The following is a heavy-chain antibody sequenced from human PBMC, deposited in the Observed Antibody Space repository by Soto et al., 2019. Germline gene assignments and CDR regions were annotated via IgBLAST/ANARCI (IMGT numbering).Heavy chain of an antibody. D-gene: IGHD6-13*01. CDR1: GFTFSSYA. J-gene: IGHJ4*02. V-gene: IGHV3-23*01. CDR2: ISGSGGST. CDR3: AKRPMAAVGGSYYFDY. Sequence: EVQLLESGGGLVQPGGSLRLSCAASGFTFSSYAMSWVRQAPGKGLEWVSAISGSGGSTYYADSVKGRFTISRDNSKNTLYLQMNSLRAEDTVVYYCAKRPMAAVGGSYYFDYRGQGTLVTVSS.